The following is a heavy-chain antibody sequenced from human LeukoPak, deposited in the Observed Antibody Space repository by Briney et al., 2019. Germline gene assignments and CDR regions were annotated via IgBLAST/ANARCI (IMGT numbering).Heavy chain of an antibody. Sequence: SETLSLTCTVSGGSISSYYWSWIRQPPGKGLEWIGYIYYSGSTNYNPSLKSRVTISVDTSKNQFSLKLSSVTAADTAVYYCASSGWDFDYWGQGALVTVSS. J-gene: IGHJ4*02. CDR2: IYYSGST. V-gene: IGHV4-59*01. CDR3: ASSGWDFDY. CDR1: GGSISSYY. D-gene: IGHD6-19*01.